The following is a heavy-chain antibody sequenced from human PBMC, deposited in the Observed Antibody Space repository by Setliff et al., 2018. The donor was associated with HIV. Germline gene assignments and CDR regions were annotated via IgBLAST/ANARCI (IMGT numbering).Heavy chain of an antibody. J-gene: IGHJ6*02. V-gene: IGHV1-8*01. CDR1: GYTFTSYD. Sequence: ASVKVSCKASGYTFTSYDINWVRQATGQGLEWMGWMNPNSGNTGYAQKFQGRVTMTRNTSISTAYMELSSLRSEDTAVYYCARGSYSSSWYGYYYYYGMDVWGQGTTVTVAS. CDR2: MNPNSGNT. D-gene: IGHD6-13*01. CDR3: ARGSYSSSWYGYYYYYGMDV.